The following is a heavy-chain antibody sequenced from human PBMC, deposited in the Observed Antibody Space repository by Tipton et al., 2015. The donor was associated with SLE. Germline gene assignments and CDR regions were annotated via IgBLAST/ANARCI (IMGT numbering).Heavy chain of an antibody. CDR2: IYYSGST. V-gene: IGHV4-59*01. CDR1: GGSISSYY. CDR3: ARDPGYGDPVDH. D-gene: IGHD4-17*01. J-gene: IGHJ4*02. Sequence: TLSLTCTVSGGSISSYYWGWIRQPPGKGLEWIGYIYYSGSTNYNPSLKSRVTISVDTSKNQFSLKLSSVTAADTAVYYCARDPGYGDPVDHWGQGTLVTVSS.